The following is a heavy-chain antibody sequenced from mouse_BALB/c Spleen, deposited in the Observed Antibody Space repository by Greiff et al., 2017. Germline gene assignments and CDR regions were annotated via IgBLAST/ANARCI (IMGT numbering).Heavy chain of an antibody. CDR3: ARGTGYFDY. D-gene: IGHD2-14*01. J-gene: IGHJ2*01. V-gene: IGHV14-3*02. CDR1: GFNIKDTY. CDR2: IDPANGNT. Sequence: EVHLVESGAELVKPGASVKLSCTASGFNIKDTYMHWVKQRPEQGLEWIGRIDPANGNTKYDPKFQGKATITADTSSNTAYLQLSSLTSEDTAVYYCARGTGYFDYWGQGTTLTVSS.